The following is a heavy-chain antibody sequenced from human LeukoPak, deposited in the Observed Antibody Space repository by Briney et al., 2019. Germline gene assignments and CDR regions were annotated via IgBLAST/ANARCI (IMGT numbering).Heavy chain of an antibody. V-gene: IGHV3-74*01. D-gene: IGHD1-26*01. J-gene: IGHJ4*02. Sequence: GGSLRLSCAASAFTFNTYWMHWVRQVPGRGLEWVSRINGDESSTNYADSVKGRFTISRDNAKDTLYLHMNSLTAEDTAVYYCARGAKWAYYWDYWGQGTLVNVSS. CDR2: INGDESST. CDR3: ARGAKWAYYWDY. CDR1: AFTFNTYW.